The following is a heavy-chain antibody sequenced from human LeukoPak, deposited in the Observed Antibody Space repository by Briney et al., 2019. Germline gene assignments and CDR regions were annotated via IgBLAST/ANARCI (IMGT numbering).Heavy chain of an antibody. CDR3: ARSFIGGQQLGLFDY. V-gene: IGHV3-48*01. D-gene: IGHD6-13*01. J-gene: IGHJ4*02. CDR1: GFTFSSYS. CDR2: ISSSSSTI. Sequence: GGSLRLSCAASGFTFSSYSMNWVRQAPGKGLEWVSYISSSSSTIYYADSVKGRFTISRDNAKNSLYLQMNSLRAEDTAVYYCARSFIGGQQLGLFDYWGQGTLVTVSS.